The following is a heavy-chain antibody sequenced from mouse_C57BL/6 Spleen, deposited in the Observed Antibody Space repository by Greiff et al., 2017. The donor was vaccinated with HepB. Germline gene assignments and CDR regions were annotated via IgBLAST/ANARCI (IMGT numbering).Heavy chain of an antibody. CDR3: ARLYYSKGYFDV. Sequence: EVQLVESGGGLVKPGGSLKLSCAASGFTFSDYGMHWVRQAPEKGLEWVAYISSGSSTIYYADNAKNTLFLQMTSLRSEDTAMYYCARLYYSKGYFDVWGTGTTVTVSS. V-gene: IGHV5-17*01. J-gene: IGHJ1*03. CDR1: GFTFSDYG. CDR2: ISSGSSTI. D-gene: IGHD2-5*01.